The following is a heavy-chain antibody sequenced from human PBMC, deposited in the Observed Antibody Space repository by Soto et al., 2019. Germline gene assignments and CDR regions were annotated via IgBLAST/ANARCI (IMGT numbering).Heavy chain of an antibody. J-gene: IGHJ4*02. V-gene: IGHV2-5*02. CDR3: AHSVVAGLGYYFDY. Sequence: QITLKESGPTLVKPTQTLTLTCTFSGFSLSTTRVAVGWIRQPPGKALEWLALIYWDDDKRYSPFLKSRLTITKDTSKYQVLLTMTNKDPVDTATYYCAHSVVAGLGYYFDYWGQGTLVTVSS. CDR2: IYWDDDK. D-gene: IGHD6-19*01. CDR1: GFSLSTTRVA.